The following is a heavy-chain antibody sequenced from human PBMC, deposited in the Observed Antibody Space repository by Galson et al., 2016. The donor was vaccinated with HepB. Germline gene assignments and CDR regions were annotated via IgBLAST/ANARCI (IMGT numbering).Heavy chain of an antibody. D-gene: IGHD1-26*01. CDR3: ASAVGATFYS. CDR2: VFYSGHT. Sequence: SETLSLTCTVSGGPMNNYYWSWIRQSPGKGLEWIGYVFYSGHTYENPSLKSRVSISIDRSENQFSLNLTSVTAADTALYYCASAVGATFYSWGQGVQVTVSS. J-gene: IGHJ4*02. CDR1: GGPMNNYY. V-gene: IGHV4-59*08.